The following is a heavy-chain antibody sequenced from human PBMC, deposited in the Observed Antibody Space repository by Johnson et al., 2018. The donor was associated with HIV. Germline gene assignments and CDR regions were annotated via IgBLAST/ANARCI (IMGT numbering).Heavy chain of an antibody. CDR3: AIDGGSYFTDI. Sequence: VQLVESGGGLVQPGGSLRLSCAASGFTVSSYYMSWVRQAPGKGLEWVSVLFSGGSTYYADSVKGRFTISRDNSKNTLYLQMNSLRAEDTAVYYWAIDGGSYFTDIWGQGTMVTVSS. D-gene: IGHD3-16*01. V-gene: IGHV3-66*01. J-gene: IGHJ3*02. CDR1: GFTVSSYY. CDR2: LFSGGST.